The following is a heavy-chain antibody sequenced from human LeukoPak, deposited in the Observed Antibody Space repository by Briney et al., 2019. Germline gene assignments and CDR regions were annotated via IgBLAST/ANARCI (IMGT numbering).Heavy chain of an antibody. J-gene: IGHJ4*02. Sequence: GGSLRLSCAASGFTFSSYAMHWVRQAPGKGLEWVAVISYDGSNKYYADSVKGRFTISRDNSKNTLYLQMNSLRAEDTAVYYCARARHDSSGWYYFDYWGQGTLVTVSS. CDR2: ISYDGSNK. D-gene: IGHD6-19*01. CDR3: ARARHDSSGWYYFDY. CDR1: GFTFSSYA. V-gene: IGHV3-30-3*01.